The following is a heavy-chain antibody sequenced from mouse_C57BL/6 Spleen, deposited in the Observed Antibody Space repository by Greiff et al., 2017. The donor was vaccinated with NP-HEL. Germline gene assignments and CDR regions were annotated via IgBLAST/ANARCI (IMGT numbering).Heavy chain of an antibody. Sequence: QVHVKQPGAELVMPGASVKLSCKASGYTFTSYWMHWVKQRPGQGLEWIGEIDPSDSYTNYNQKFKGKSTLTVDKSSSTAYMQLSSLTSEDSAVYYCARRDSNYVAYWGQGTLVTVSA. CDR1: GYTFTSYW. J-gene: IGHJ3*01. CDR2: IDPSDSYT. CDR3: ARRDSNYVAY. D-gene: IGHD2-5*01. V-gene: IGHV1-69*01.